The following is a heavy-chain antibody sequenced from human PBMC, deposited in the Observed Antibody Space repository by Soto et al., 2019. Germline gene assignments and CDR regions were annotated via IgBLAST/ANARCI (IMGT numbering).Heavy chain of an antibody. Sequence: QVQLVESGGGVVQPGKSLRLSCAASGFTFSSYALHWVRQAPGKGLEWVAVMSYDGSNEYADSVKGRFTISRDNFKNTPYLQMSSLRTDDTAVYYCARDPTSPEYRYSGRFRDNTFDSWGQGTLVTVSS. V-gene: IGHV3-30-3*01. CDR2: MSYDGSNE. CDR1: GFTFSSYA. CDR3: ARDPTSPEYRYSGRFRDNTFDS. D-gene: IGHD1-26*01. J-gene: IGHJ5*01.